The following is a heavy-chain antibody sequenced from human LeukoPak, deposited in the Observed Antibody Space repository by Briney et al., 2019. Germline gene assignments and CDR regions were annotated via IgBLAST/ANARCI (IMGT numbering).Heavy chain of an antibody. D-gene: IGHD6-6*01. CDR2: IYYTETT. CDR3: VSGYTSSSFDY. Sequence: SETLSLTRTVSGPSISSSSYYWGWIRQPPGKGLEWIASIYYTETTYYNPSLKSRVTISVDTSRNQFSLKLNSVTAADTAVYFCVSGYTSSSFDYWGQGALVTVSS. J-gene: IGHJ4*02. V-gene: IGHV4-39*01. CDR1: GPSISSSSYY.